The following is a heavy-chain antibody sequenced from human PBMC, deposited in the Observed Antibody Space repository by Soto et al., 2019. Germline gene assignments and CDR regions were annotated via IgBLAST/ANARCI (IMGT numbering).Heavy chain of an antibody. Sequence: SETLSLTCTVSGASISYGGFSWSWIRQSPGKGLEWIGYISHLENTYLHPSFKSRLTMSIDRTRNQFSLKLNSVTAADMAVYYCARGGGYDSFDYWGQGVLVTVSS. D-gene: IGHD5-12*01. J-gene: IGHJ4*02. CDR1: GASISYGGFS. V-gene: IGHV4-30-2*06. CDR2: ISHLENT. CDR3: ARGGGYDSFDY.